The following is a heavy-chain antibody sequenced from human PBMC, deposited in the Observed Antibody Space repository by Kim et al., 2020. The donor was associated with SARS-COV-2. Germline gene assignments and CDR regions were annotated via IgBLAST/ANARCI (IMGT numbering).Heavy chain of an antibody. CDR2: IIPIFGTA. CDR3: ARVDSSSSSFDP. D-gene: IGHD6-13*01. J-gene: IGHJ5*02. V-gene: IGHV1-69*13. CDR1: GGTFSSYA. Sequence: SVKVSCKASGGTFSSYAISWVRQAPGQGLEWMGGIIPIFGTANYAQKFQGRVTITADESTSTAYMELSSLRSEDTAVYYCARVDSSSSSFDPWGQGTLVTVSS.